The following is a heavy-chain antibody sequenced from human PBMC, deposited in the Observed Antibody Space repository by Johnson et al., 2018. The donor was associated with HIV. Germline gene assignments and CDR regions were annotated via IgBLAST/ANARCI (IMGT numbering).Heavy chain of an antibody. V-gene: IGHV3-74*01. CDR3: AKDLDSSSWGAFDI. CDR2: INSDGSST. CDR1: GFSFSNYW. D-gene: IGHD6-6*01. J-gene: IGHJ3*02. Sequence: VQLVESGGGLVQPGGSLRLSCAVSGFSFSNYWMEWVRQAPGKGLVWVSRINSDGSSTSYADSVKGRFTISRDNAKNTLYLQMNSLRAEDTAVYYCAKDLDSSSWGAFDIWGQGTMVTVSS.